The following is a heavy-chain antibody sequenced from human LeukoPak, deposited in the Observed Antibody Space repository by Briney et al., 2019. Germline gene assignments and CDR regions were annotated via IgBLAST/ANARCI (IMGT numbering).Heavy chain of an antibody. CDR1: GGTSSSYA. CDR2: IIPIFGTA. J-gene: IGHJ6*03. D-gene: IGHD2-15*01. V-gene: IGHV1-69*05. Sequence: SVKVSCKASGGTSSSYAISWVRQAPGQGLEWMGRIIPIFGTANYAQKFQGRVTITTDESTSTAYMELSSLRSEDTAVYYCASGSRDGNYYYYYMDVWGKGTTVTVSS. CDR3: ASGSRDGNYYYYYMDV.